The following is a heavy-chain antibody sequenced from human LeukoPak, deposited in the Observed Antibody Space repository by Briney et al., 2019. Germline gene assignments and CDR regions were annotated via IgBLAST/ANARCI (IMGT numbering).Heavy chain of an antibody. Sequence: SVTVSFKASGGTFSTDALAWVRQVPGQGPEWMGRIIPVFGTTNYAETFQGRVTITADISTSTAYMQLSSLRSEDTAVYYCAREAGIAITGTIWYFDLWGRGTLVTVSS. CDR3: AREAGIAITGTIWYFDL. CDR2: IIPVFGTT. J-gene: IGHJ2*01. V-gene: IGHV1-69*06. CDR1: GGTFSTDA. D-gene: IGHD1/OR15-1a*01.